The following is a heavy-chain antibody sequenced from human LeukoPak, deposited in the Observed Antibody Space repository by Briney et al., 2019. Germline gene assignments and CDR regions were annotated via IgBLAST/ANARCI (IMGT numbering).Heavy chain of an antibody. CDR2: IYYSGST. CDR1: GGSISSYY. D-gene: IGHD6-13*01. V-gene: IGHV4-59*01. Sequence: PSETLSLTCTVSGGSISSYYWSWIRHPPGKGLEWIVYIYYSGSTNYNPSLKSRVTISVDTSKNQFSLKLSSVTAADTAVYYCASFTYSSSHYYMDVWGKGTTVTVSS. CDR3: ASFTYSSSHYYMDV. J-gene: IGHJ6*03.